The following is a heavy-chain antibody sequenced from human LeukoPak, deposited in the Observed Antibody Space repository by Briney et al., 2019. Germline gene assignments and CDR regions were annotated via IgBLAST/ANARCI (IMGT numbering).Heavy chain of an antibody. CDR3: AKVLSGAGLYYYYMDV. J-gene: IGHJ6*03. CDR2: ISGSGGST. D-gene: IGHD6-25*01. V-gene: IGHV3-23*01. CDR1: GFTFSSYA. Sequence: PGGSLRLSCAASGFTFSSYAMSWVRQAPGKGLEWVSGISGSGGSTYYADSVKGRFTISRDNSKNTLYLQMNSPRAEDTAVYYCAKVLSGAGLYYYYMDVWGKGTTVTVSS.